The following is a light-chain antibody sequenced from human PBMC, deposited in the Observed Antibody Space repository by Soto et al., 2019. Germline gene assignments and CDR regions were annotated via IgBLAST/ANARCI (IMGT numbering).Light chain of an antibody. CDR2: DVS. CDR3: SSSTTTTSLVA. V-gene: IGLV2-14*01. J-gene: IGLJ3*02. CDR1: SSDIGDYNY. Sequence: QSALTQPASVSGSPGQSITISCTGTSSDIGDYNYVSWYQQYPGKVPKLVIYDVSHRPSGVSNRFSGSKSGNTASLTISGLQAEDEADYYCSSSTTTTSLVAFGGGTKLTVL.